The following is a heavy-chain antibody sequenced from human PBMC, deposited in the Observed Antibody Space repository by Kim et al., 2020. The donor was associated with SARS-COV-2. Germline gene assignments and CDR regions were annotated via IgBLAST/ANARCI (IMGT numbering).Heavy chain of an antibody. V-gene: IGHV3-30*03. D-gene: IGHD2-21*01. CDR2: ISYDGSNK. J-gene: IGHJ6*02. CDR3: AGEGGGNWYYYYYGMDV. CDR1: GFTFSSYG. Sequence: GGSLRLSCAASGFTFSSYGMHWVRQAPGKGLEWVAVISYDGSNKYYADSVKGRFTISRDNSKNTLYLQMNSLRAEDTAVYYCAGEGGGNWYYYYYGMDVWGQGTTVTVSS.